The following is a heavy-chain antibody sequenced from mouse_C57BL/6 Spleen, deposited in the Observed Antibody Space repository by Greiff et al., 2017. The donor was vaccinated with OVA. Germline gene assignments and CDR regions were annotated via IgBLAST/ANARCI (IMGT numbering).Heavy chain of an antibody. Sequence: VQLQQSGPELVKPGASVKISCKASGYTFTDYYMNWVKQSHGKSLEWIGDINPNNGGTSYNQKFKGKATLTVDKSSSTAYMELRSLTSEDSAVYYCARGGYLRDWFAYWGQGTLVTVSA. CDR1: GYTFTDYY. D-gene: IGHD2-3*01. J-gene: IGHJ3*01. V-gene: IGHV1-26*01. CDR2: INPNNGGT. CDR3: ARGGYLRDWFAY.